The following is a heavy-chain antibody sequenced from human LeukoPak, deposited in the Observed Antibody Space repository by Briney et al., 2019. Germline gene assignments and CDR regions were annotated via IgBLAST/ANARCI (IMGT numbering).Heavy chain of an antibody. CDR3: ARVSRYYYDSSGYGAEYFQH. J-gene: IGHJ1*01. CDR2: IYYSGST. V-gene: IGHV4-59*01. D-gene: IGHD3-22*01. CDR1: GGSISSYY. Sequence: PSETLSLTCTVSGGSISSYYWSWIRQPPGKGLEWIGYIYYSGSTNYNPSLKSRVTISVDTSKNQFSLKLSSVTAADTAVYYCARVSRYYYDSSGYGAEYFQHWGQGTLVTASS.